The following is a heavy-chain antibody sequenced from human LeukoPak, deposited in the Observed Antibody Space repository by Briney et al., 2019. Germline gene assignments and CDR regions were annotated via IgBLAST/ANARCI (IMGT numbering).Heavy chain of an antibody. Sequence: RGPLRLSCAASGDTFSGSAMCWGRPTPEEGLGWVGRSRSKANSYATVYAASVKGSFTNSRDDSQNTAYLQLNSLNTEESAVDYCTTRVSGSYDYWGQGTLVSVSS. J-gene: IGHJ4*02. CDR2: SRSKANSYAT. V-gene: IGHV3-73*01. CDR1: GDTFSGSA. CDR3: TTRVSGSYDY. D-gene: IGHD1-26*01.